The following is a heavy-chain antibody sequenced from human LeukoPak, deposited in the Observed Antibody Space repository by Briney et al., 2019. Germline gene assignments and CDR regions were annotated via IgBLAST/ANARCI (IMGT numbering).Heavy chain of an antibody. J-gene: IGHJ6*02. CDR2: IYYSGST. V-gene: IGHV4-61*01. Sequence: SETLSLTCTVSGGSFSSGSYYWSWIRQPPGKGLEWIGYIYYSGSTNYNPSLKSRVTISVDTSKNQFSLKLSSVTAADTAVYHCYLREAAAGTRDYYYYGMDVWGQGTTVTVSS. CDR1: GGSFSSGSYY. D-gene: IGHD6-13*01. CDR3: YLREAAAGTRDYYYYGMDV.